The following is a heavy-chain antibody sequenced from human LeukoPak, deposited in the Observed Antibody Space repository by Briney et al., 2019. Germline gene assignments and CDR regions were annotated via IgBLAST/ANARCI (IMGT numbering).Heavy chain of an antibody. CDR3: ARGPRAAADDY. CDR1: GYTFTTDA. D-gene: IGHD6-13*01. Sequence: ASVKVSCKASGYTFTTDAMNRVRQAPGQRPEWMGWINAGNGNTKYSQKFQGRVTITRDTSASTAYMELSGLTSEDTAVYYCARGPRAAADDYWGQGTLVTVSS. J-gene: IGHJ4*02. V-gene: IGHV1-3*01. CDR2: INAGNGNT.